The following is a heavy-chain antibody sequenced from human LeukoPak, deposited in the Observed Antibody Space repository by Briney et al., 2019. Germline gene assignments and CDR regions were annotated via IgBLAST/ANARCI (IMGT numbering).Heavy chain of an antibody. CDR1: GGSISSSSYY. V-gene: IGHV4-39*07. Sequence: PSETLSLTCTVSGGSISSSSYYWGWIRQPPGKGLEWIGSIYYSGSTYYNPSLKSRVTISVDTSKNQFSLKLSSVTAADTAVCYCATGGSGSYSGAFDIWGQGTMVTVSS. J-gene: IGHJ3*02. CDR3: ATGGSGSYSGAFDI. D-gene: IGHD1-26*01. CDR2: IYYSGST.